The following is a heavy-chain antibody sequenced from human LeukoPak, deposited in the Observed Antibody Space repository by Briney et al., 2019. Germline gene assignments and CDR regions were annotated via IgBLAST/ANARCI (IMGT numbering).Heavy chain of an antibody. CDR1: GFTFSSYS. CDR3: AREMGGDYDFWSGKYYFDY. V-gene: IGHV3-48*01. D-gene: IGHD3-3*01. Sequence: GGSLRLSCAASGFTFSSYSMNWVRQAPGKGLEWVSYISSSSSTIYYADSVKGRFTISRDNAKNSLYLQMNSLRAEDTAVYYCAREMGGDYDFWSGKYYFDYWGQGTLVTVSS. CDR2: ISSSSSTI. J-gene: IGHJ4*02.